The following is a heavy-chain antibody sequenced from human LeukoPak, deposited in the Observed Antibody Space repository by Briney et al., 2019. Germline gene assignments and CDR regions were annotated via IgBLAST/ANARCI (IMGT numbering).Heavy chain of an antibody. D-gene: IGHD6-13*01. J-gene: IGHJ6*03. CDR1: GGSFSDYY. Sequence: SETLSLTCAVYGGSFSDYYWSWIRQPPGKGLEWIGEINHSGSTNYNPSLKSRVTISVDTSKNQFSLKLSPVTAADTAVYYLARKCYGSRYYCYYYLDVWGKGTTVTISS. CDR3: ARKCYGSRYYCYYYLDV. V-gene: IGHV4-34*01. CDR2: INHSGST.